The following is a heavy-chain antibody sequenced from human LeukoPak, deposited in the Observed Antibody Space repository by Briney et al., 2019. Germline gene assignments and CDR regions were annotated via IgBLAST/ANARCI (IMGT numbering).Heavy chain of an antibody. J-gene: IGHJ4*02. CDR2: IYYSGST. V-gene: IGHV4-30-4*08. CDR3: ARDVGYGGNLFDY. D-gene: IGHD4-23*01. Sequence: SETLSLTCAVYGGSFSDYYWSWIRQPPGKGLEWIGYIYYSGSTYYNPSLKSRVTISVDTSKNQFSLKLSSVTAADTAVYYCARDVGYGGNLFDYWGQGTLVTVSS. CDR1: GGSFSDYY.